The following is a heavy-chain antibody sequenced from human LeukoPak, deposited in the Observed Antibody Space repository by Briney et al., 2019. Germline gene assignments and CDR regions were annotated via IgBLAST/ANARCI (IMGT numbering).Heavy chain of an antibody. V-gene: IGHV4-34*01. CDR3: ARSDDFWSGYPNVVYYFDY. CDR1: GGSFSGYY. Sequence: SETLSLTCAVYGGSFSGYYWSWIRQPPGKGLEWIGEINHSGSTNYNPSLKSRVTISVDTSKNQFSLKLSSATAADTAVYYCARSDDFWSGYPNVVYYFDYWGQGTPVTVSS. CDR2: INHSGST. D-gene: IGHD3-3*01. J-gene: IGHJ4*02.